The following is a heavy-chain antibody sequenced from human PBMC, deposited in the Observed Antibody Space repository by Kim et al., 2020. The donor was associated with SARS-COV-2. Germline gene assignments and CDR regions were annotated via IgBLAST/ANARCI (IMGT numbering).Heavy chain of an antibody. CDR3: ARNPERTGWFDP. CDR2: T. J-gene: IGHJ5*02. V-gene: IGHV1-8*01. Sequence: TGYAPKFQGRVTMTRDTSINPSYMELSGLTSEDTAVYYCARNPERTGWFDPWGPGTLVTVSS.